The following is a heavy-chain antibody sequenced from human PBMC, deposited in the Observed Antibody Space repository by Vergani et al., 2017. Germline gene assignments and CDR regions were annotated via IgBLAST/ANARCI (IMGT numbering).Heavy chain of an antibody. CDR1: GGSFSKYY. V-gene: IGHV4-34*01. CDR3: ARGGATPMVFPV. D-gene: IGHD5-18*01. Sequence: QLQQWGPGLLKPSETLSLTCAVYGGSFSKYYWSWIRQPPGKGLEWIGETNHAERTNYSPSLKSRVAILVDTSKNQFSLILSSVTAADTAIYYCARGGATPMVFPVWGQGTTVTVSS. J-gene: IGHJ6*02. CDR2: TNHAERT.